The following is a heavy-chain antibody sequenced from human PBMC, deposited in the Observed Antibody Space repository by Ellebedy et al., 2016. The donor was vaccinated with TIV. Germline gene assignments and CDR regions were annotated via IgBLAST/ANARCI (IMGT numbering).Heavy chain of an antibody. CDR1: GFTFSDYW. CDR2: IKKDGSEK. J-gene: IGHJ5*02. CDR3: ARGTWTRGS. V-gene: IGHV3-7*03. Sequence: GESLKISCAASGFTFSDYWMSWVRQAPGKGLEWVANIKKDGSEKYYVDSVEGRFTISRDNAKNSLYLQMNSLRAEDTAVYYCARGTWTRGSWGQGTLVTVSS. D-gene: IGHD3/OR15-3a*01.